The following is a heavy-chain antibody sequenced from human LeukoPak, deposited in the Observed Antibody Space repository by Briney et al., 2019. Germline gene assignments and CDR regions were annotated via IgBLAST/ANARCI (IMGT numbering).Heavy chain of an antibody. CDR2: ISSNGKST. CDR1: GFTFSTYA. V-gene: IGHV3-64D*09. Sequence: GGSLRLSCSASGFTFSTYAMHWVRQAPGKGLEYVSAISSNGKSTYYADSVKGRFTVSRDDSKNTLFLQMSSLRTEDTAMYYRVKVEWDYYYHSWGQGTLVTVSS. CDR3: VKVEWDYYYHS. J-gene: IGHJ4*02. D-gene: IGHD3-22*01.